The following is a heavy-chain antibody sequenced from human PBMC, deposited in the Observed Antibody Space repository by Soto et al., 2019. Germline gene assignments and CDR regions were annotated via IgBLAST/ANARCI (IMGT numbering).Heavy chain of an antibody. J-gene: IGHJ3*02. CDR3: AKDLRAELGLGAFDI. V-gene: IGHV3-30*18. CDR2: ISYDGSNK. CDR1: GFTFSSYG. D-gene: IGHD1-7*01. Sequence: QVQLVEAGGGVVQPGRSLRLSCAASGFTFSSYGMHWVRQAPGKGLEWVAVISYDGSNKYYADSVKGRFTISRDNSKNTLYLQMNSLRAEDTAVYYCAKDLRAELGLGAFDIWGQGTMVTVSS.